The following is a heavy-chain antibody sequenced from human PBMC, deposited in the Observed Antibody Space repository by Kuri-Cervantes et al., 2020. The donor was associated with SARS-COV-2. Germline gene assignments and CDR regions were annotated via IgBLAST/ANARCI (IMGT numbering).Heavy chain of an antibody. CDR1: GYTFTGYG. D-gene: IGHD2/OR15-2a*01. Sequence: ASVKVSCKASGYTFTGYGISWVRQAPGQGLEWMGIIYPSGGSTSYPQKFQGRVSMTSDASTTTVYMELSSLRSEDTAVYYCARDHTWDWGPGTLVTSPQ. J-gene: IGHJ4*02. V-gene: IGHV1-46*01. CDR2: IYPSGGST. CDR3: ARDHTWD.